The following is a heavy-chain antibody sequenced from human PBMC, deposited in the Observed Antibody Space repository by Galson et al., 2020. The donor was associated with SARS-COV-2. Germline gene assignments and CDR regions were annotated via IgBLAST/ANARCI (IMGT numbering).Heavy chain of an antibody. CDR1: GFRFSDHV. J-gene: IGHJ4*02. Sequence: GESLKISCAASGFRFSDHVIHWVRQAPGKGLDWVAIISNDGSTAYNADSVRGRFTISRDNSENTAYLQMNSLRGDDTAVYYCAREGPTVATSEIDYWGQGTLVTVSS. D-gene: IGHD5-12*01. V-gene: IGHV3-30*03. CDR2: ISNDGSTA. CDR3: AREGPTVATSEIDY.